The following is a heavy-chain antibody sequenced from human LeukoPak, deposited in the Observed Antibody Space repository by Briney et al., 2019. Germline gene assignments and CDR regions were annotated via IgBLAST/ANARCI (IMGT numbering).Heavy chain of an antibody. D-gene: IGHD1-1*01. CDR1: GFTFSSNA. Sequence: PGGPLNLSCAPPGFTFSSNAMHWVRQAPGKGLEWVGIIWYDGSGKYYADSVKGRFTISRDNSKNTVYLQMNSLRGEDTAVYYCARDPQYNVYYFHYWGQGTLVTVSS. CDR2: IWYDGSGK. V-gene: IGHV3-33*01. J-gene: IGHJ4*02. CDR3: ARDPQYNVYYFHY.